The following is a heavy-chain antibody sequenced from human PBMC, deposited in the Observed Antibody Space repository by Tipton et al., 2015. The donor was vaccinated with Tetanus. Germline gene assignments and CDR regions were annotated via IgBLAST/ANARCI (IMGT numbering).Heavy chain of an antibody. J-gene: IGHJ4*02. CDR2: IYQTGTT. Sequence: TLSLTCTVSGASFSSGDYYWSWIRKPPGKDLEWIGYIYQTGTTYYNPSLKGRVTISMDRSSTQFSLRLDSLTAADTAVYYCARAAGFLGLTHDFCGRGTLVSVSS. CDR1: GASFSSGDYY. V-gene: IGHV4-30-4*01. CDR3: ARAAGFLGLTHDF. D-gene: IGHD2/OR15-2a*01.